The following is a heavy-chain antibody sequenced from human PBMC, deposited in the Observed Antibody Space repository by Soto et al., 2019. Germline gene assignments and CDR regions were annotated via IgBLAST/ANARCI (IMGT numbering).Heavy chain of an antibody. CDR2: MNPNSGNT. V-gene: IGHV1-8*01. J-gene: IGHJ4*02. CDR3: ARALALRKVGGYCPGY. Sequence: ASVKVSCKASGYTFTSYDINWVRQATGQGLEWMGWMNPNSGNTGYAQKFQGRVTMTRNTSISTAYMELSSLRSEDTAVYYCARALALRKVGGYCPGYWGQGTLVTVSS. CDR1: GYTFTSYD. D-gene: IGHD1-26*01.